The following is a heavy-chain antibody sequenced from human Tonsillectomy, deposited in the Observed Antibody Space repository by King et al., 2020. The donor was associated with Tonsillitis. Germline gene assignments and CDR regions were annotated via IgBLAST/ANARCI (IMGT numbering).Heavy chain of an antibody. Sequence: VQLVESGGGVVQPGRSLRLSCAAFGFTFTPYGMHWVRQAPGKGLEWVAVISYDGSNKYYADSVKGRFTISRDNSKNTLYLQMNSLRAEDTAVYYCARDKEAYSSGLDYWGQGTLVTVSS. D-gene: IGHD3-22*01. CDR2: ISYDGSNK. J-gene: IGHJ4*02. CDR3: ARDKEAYSSGLDY. V-gene: IGHV3-30*03. CDR1: GFTFTPYG.